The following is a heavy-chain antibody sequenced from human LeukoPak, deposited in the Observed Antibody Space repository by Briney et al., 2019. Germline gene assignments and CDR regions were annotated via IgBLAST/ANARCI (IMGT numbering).Heavy chain of an antibody. D-gene: IGHD6-13*01. J-gene: IGHJ6*03. CDR1: GYTFTGYY. V-gene: IGHV1-2*02. CDR2: LNPNSGCT. Sequence: ASVKVSCQASGYTFTGYYMHWVRQAPGQGLEWMGWLNPNSGCTNCAQKFQGRVTMTRDTSINTAYMELSSLRFDDTAVYYCARGATAGRFSLRPTGAYYMDVWGKGTTVTVSS. CDR3: ARGATAGRFSLRPTGAYYMDV.